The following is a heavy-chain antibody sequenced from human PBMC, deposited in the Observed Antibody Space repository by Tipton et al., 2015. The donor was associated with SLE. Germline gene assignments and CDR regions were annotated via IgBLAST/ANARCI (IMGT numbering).Heavy chain of an antibody. CDR3: ARENWGNFDY. J-gene: IGHJ4*02. V-gene: IGHV3-7*01. CDR1: GFNFSSFW. D-gene: IGHD7-27*01. Sequence: SLRLSCAASGFNFSSFWISWVRQAPGKGLQGGAIINLDGSDISYVDSVKGRFTVSRDNAKNSMYLQMDSLRAEDTGVYYCARENWGNFDYWGQGTLVTVSS. CDR2: INLDGSDI.